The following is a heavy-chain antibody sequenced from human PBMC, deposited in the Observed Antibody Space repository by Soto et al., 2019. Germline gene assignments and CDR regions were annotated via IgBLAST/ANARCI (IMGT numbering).Heavy chain of an antibody. J-gene: IGHJ6*02. D-gene: IGHD5-12*01. V-gene: IGHV1-18*04. Sequence: QVQLVQSGAEVKKPGASVKVSCKASGYTFTSYGISWVRQAPGQGLEWMGWISAYNGNTNYAQKLQGRVTMTTDTSTSTAYMELRSLRSDDTAVYHCARDLRYGGYVYYYYGMDVWGQGTTVTVSS. CDR1: GYTFTSYG. CDR3: ARDLRYGGYVYYYYGMDV. CDR2: ISAYNGNT.